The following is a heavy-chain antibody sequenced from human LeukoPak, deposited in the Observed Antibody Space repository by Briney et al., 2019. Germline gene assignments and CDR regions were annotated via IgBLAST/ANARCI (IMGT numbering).Heavy chain of an antibody. CDR3: AKGLIPTYYYDSSGQPNDY. Sequence: GGSLRLSCTASGFTFSNYAMSWVRQAPGKGLEWVSGMSGNGGQTSNIDSVRGRFIISRDNSKNTLYLEMNSLRVEDTAVYYCAKGLIPTYYYDSSGQPNDYWGQGTLVTVSS. J-gene: IGHJ4*02. V-gene: IGHV3-23*01. CDR2: MSGNGGQT. D-gene: IGHD3-22*01. CDR1: GFTFSNYA.